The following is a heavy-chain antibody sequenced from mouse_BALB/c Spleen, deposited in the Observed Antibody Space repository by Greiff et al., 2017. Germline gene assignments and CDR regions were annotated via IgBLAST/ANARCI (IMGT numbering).Heavy chain of an antibody. Sequence: EVKLEQSGAELVKPGASVKLSCKASGFYINDTYMHWVKQSPEQGLEWIGSSDPANGNTKYNQKFQGKATITVDTSSNPAFLRLSRLTSGDTAGYYCARCDYDGVFAYWGQGTVVTVSA. D-gene: IGHD2-4*01. CDR1: GFYINDTY. V-gene: IGHV14-3*02. J-gene: IGHJ3*01. CDR2: SDPANGNT. CDR3: ARCDYDGVFAY.